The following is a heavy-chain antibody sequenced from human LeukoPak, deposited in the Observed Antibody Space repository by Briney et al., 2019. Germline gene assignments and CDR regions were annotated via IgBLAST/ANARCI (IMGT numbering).Heavy chain of an antibody. CDR1: GGSISSGGYY. J-gene: IGHJ4*02. V-gene: IGHV4-30-2*01. CDR2: IYHSGST. D-gene: IGHD1-26*01. CDR3: ARVKEWELRY. Sequence: PSETLSLTCTVSGGSISSGGYYWSWIRQPPGKGLEWIGYIYHSGSTYYNPSLKSRVTISVDRSKNQFSLKLSSVTAADTAVYYCARVKEWELRYWGQGTLVTVSS.